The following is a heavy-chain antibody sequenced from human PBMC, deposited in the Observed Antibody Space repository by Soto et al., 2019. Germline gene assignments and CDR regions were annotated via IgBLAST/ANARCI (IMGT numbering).Heavy chain of an antibody. V-gene: IGHV4-59*08. CDR1: GGSITNYY. J-gene: IGHJ6*02. D-gene: IGHD3-10*01. CDR3: ARHGFGPLHGLVDV. CDR2: INYDGYS. Sequence: QVQLQESGPGLVKPSETLSLTCTVSGGSITNYYCSWFRQPPGKGLEWIGYINYDGYSAYNLSLKRQAILSMDASKTQFSLMLESVTATDTAVYYCARHGFGPLHGLVDVWGPGTTVIVSS.